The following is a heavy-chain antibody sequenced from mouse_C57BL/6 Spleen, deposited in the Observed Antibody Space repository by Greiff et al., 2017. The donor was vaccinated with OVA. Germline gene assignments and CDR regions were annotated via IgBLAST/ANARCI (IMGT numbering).Heavy chain of an antibody. CDR3: ARETAQFAY. J-gene: IGHJ3*01. D-gene: IGHD3-2*02. CDR1: GYTFTDYY. Sequence: EVQLQQSGPELVKPGASVKISCKASGYTFTDYYMNWVKQSHGKSLEWIGDINPNNGGTSYNQKFKGKATLTVDKSSSTAYMELRSLTSEDSAVYYCARETAQFAYWGQGTLVTVSA. V-gene: IGHV1-26*01. CDR2: INPNNGGT.